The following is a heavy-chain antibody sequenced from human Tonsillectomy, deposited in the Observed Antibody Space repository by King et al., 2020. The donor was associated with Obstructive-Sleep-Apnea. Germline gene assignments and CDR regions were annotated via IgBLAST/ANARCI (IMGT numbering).Heavy chain of an antibody. CDR2: INPNSSNT. V-gene: IGHV1-8*01. J-gene: IGHJ4*02. CDR3: ARGSRSFDY. CDR1: GYTFTTFD. Sequence: VQLVESGAEVKKPGASVTVSCKASGYTFTTFDINWVRQATGQGLEWMGWINPNSSNTGYAQKFQGRVTMTRNTSISTAYMELSSLRSEDTAVYYCARGSRSFDYWGQGTLVTVSS.